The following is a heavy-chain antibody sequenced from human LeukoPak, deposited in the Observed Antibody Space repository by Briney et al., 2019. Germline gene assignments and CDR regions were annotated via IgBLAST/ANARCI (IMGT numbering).Heavy chain of an antibody. CDR1: GGSFSGYY. J-gene: IGHJ5*02. CDR2: INHSGST. D-gene: IGHD4-23*01. V-gene: IGHV4-34*01. Sequence: SETLSLTCAGYGGSFSGYYWSWIRQPPGKGLEWIGEINHSGSTNYNPSLKSRVTISVDTSKNQFSLKLSSVTAADTAVYYCARGPLATVVTHNWFDPWGQGTLVTVSS. CDR3: ARGPLATVVTHNWFDP.